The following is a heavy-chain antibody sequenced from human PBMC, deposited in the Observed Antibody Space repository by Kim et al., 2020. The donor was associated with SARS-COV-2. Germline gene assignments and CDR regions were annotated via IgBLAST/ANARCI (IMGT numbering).Heavy chain of an antibody. J-gene: IGHJ6*02. V-gene: IGHV3-15*01. Sequence: GGSLRLSCAASGFTFSNAWMSWVRQAPGKGLEWVGRIKSKTDGGTTDYAAPVKGRFTISRDDSKNTLYLQMNSLKTEDTAVYYCTTGNVGPYYYYGMDVWGQGTTVTVSS. CDR2: IKSKTDGGTT. CDR1: GFTFSNAW. CDR3: TTGNVGPYYYYGMDV.